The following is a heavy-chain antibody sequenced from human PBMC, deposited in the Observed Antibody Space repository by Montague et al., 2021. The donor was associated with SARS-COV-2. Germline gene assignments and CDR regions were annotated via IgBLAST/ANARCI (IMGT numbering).Heavy chain of an antibody. J-gene: IGHJ4*02. CDR2: IYYSGST. D-gene: IGHD3-10*01. V-gene: IGHV4-59*01. Sequence: SETLSLTCTVSGGSISTNYWNWIRQPPGRGLEWIGYIYYSGSTNYNPSLESRVTISADTSKNHFSLKLRSVTAADTAVYYCAREMTGPAYFDYWGRGTLVTVSS. CDR3: AREMTGPAYFDY. CDR1: GGSISTNY.